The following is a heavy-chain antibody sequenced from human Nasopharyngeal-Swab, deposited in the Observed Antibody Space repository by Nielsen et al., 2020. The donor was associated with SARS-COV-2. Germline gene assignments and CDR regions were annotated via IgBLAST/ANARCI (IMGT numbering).Heavy chain of an antibody. D-gene: IGHD3-16*02. CDR2: IYYSGRT. Sequence: SETLSLTCSVSGGSIDGSYCNWIRQTPAKGLEWIGYIYYSGRTNYNPSLKSRVTMSVDTSKNQFSLNLTSVTAADTAVYYCARVALGSYLRGRGMDVWGQGTTVTVSS. CDR3: ARVALGSYLRGRGMDV. CDR1: GGSIDGSY. V-gene: IGHV4-59*01. J-gene: IGHJ6*02.